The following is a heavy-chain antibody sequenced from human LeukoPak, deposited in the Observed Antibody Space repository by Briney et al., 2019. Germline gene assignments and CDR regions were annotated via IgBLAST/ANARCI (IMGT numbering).Heavy chain of an antibody. Sequence: GASVKVSCKASGYTFTSYYMHWVRQAPGQELEWMGIINPSGGSTSYAQKFQGRVTMTRDTSTSTVYMELSSLRSEDTAVYYCARDLVGAAYGDYFDYWGQGTLVTVSS. J-gene: IGHJ4*02. CDR1: GYTFTSYY. V-gene: IGHV1-46*01. D-gene: IGHD1-26*01. CDR3: ARDLVGAAYGDYFDY. CDR2: INPSGGST.